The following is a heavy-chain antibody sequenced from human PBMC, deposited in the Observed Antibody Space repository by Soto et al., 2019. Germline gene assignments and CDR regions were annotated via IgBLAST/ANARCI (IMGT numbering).Heavy chain of an antibody. CDR2: MNPNSGNT. CDR1: GYTFISYD. J-gene: IGHJ4*02. D-gene: IGHD6-19*01. V-gene: IGHV1-8*01. Sequence: QVQLVQSGAEVKKPGASVKVSCKASGYTFISYDINWVRQATGQGLEWMGWMNPNSGNTGYAQKFQGRVTMTRNTSIRTAYMELGSLRWEDTAVYDCAEGKWLANWGQGNLVTVSS. CDR3: AEGKWLAN.